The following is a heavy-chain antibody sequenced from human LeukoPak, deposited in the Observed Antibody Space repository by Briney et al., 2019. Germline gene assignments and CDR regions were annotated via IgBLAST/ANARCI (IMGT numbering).Heavy chain of an antibody. CDR2: ISSSSSYI. CDR3: ARELRGDYDY. D-gene: IGHD4-17*01. V-gene: IGHV3-21*01. Sequence: GGAPRLSRAASGFTFRSYSMKWGRQAPGEGVEWVSSISSSSSYIYYADSVKGRFTISRDNAKNSLYLQMNSLRAEDTAVYYCARELRGDYDYWGQGTLVTVSS. J-gene: IGHJ4*02. CDR1: GFTFRSYS.